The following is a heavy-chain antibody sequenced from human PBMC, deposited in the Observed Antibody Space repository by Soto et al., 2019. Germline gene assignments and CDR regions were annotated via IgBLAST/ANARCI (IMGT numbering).Heavy chain of an antibody. J-gene: IGHJ6*02. Sequence: QVQLVQSGAEVKEPGASLKVSCKASGFTFTNYFFHWVRQAPRQGLEWMGMISPYDGSTSYLQNLHGRVTLTSDTSTSTVYMELSSLRSEDTAVYYCARGDGRGSSGFYYYYGMDVWGHGTTVTVSS. V-gene: IGHV1-46*04. D-gene: IGHD6-25*01. CDR2: ISPYDGST. CDR1: GFTFTNYF. CDR3: ARGDGRGSSGFYYYYGMDV.